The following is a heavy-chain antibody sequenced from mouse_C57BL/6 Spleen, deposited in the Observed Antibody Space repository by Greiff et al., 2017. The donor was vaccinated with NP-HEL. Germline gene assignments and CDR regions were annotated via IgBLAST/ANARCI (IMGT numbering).Heavy chain of an antibody. J-gene: IGHJ3*01. CDR2: INPSSGYT. Sequence: QVQLQQSGAELAKPGASVKLSCKASGYTFTSYWMHWVKQRPGQGLEWIGYINPSSGYTKYNEKFKGKATLTADKSSSTAYMQLSSLTSEDSAVYFCARGDWFAYWGQGTLVTVSA. V-gene: IGHV1-7*01. CDR3: ARGDWFAY. CDR1: GYTFTSYW.